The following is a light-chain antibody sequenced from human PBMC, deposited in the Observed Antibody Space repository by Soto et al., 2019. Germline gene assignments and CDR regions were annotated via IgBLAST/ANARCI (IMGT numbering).Light chain of an antibody. CDR2: DVS. CDR3: CSSAGSYTGL. Sequence: QSVLTQPRSVSGSPGQSVTISCTGTSSDVGVYNYVSWYQQHPGKAPKLMIYDVSEWPSGVPDRFSGSKSGNTASLTISGLQAEDEADYYCCSSAGSYTGLLGNGTKVHRP. CDR1: SSDVGVYNY. V-gene: IGLV2-11*01. J-gene: IGLJ1*01.